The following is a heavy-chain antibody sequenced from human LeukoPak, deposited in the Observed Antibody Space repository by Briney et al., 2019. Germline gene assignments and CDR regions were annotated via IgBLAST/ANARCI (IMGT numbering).Heavy chain of an antibody. CDR3: ATARAGAAFRWFDH. J-gene: IGHJ5*02. CDR1: GVSFSGYY. V-gene: IGHV4-34*01. CDR2: INHSGST. D-gene: IGHD6-19*01. Sequence: SETLSLTCAVYGVSFSGYYWSWIRQPPGKGLEWIGEINHSGSTNYNPSLKSRVTISVDTSKNQFSLKLSSVTAADTAVYYCATARAGAAFRWFDHWGQGTLVTVSS.